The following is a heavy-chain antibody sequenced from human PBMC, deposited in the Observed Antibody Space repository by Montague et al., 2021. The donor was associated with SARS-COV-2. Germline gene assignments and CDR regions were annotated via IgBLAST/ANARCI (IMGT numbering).Heavy chain of an antibody. D-gene: IGHD3-10*01. CDR3: ARDGPYFASGSYNNVDAFDL. CDR1: AYTFTSFD. J-gene: IGHJ3*01. V-gene: IGHV1-8*01. CDR2: VNPNSANT. Sequence: SVKVSCKASAYTFTSFDIHWVRQAPGQGLEWMGWVNPNSANTGYAQKFQGRVTMTRNIAVSTAYMELSSLRSEDTAVYYCARDGPYFASGSYNNVDAFDLWGQGTLVTVSS.